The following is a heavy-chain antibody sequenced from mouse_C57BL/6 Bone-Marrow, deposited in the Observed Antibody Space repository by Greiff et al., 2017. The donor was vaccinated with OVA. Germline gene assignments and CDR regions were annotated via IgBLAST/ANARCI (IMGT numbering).Heavy chain of an antibody. CDR2: IDPYSGGT. Sequence: QVQLQQPGAELVKPGASVKLSCKASGYTFTSYWMHWVKQRPGRGLEWIGRIDPYSGGTKYNEKFKSKATLTVDKPSSTAYMQLSSLTSEDSAVYYCAREGDGSSLYVDYWGQGTTLTVSA. CDR3: AREGDGSSLYVDY. V-gene: IGHV1-72*01. CDR1: GYTFTSYW. J-gene: IGHJ2*01. D-gene: IGHD1-1*01.